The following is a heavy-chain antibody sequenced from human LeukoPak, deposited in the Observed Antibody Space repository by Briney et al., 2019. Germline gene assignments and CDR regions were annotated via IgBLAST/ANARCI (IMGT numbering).Heavy chain of an antibody. J-gene: IGHJ4*02. CDR1: GGTISSSSYY. V-gene: IGHV4-39*01. CDR3: ASDRSGLSFCF. Sequence: SETLSLTCTVSGGTISSSSYYWGWIRQPPGKGLEWIGSVYYSGSTYYNSSLQSRITISVDKSKNQFSLKLTSVTAADTAVYYCASDRSGLSFCFWGQGTLDTVSS. CDR2: VYYSGST. D-gene: IGHD3-22*01.